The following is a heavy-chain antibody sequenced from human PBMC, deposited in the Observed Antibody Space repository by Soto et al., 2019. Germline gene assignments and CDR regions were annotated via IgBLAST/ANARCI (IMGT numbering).Heavy chain of an antibody. D-gene: IGHD1-7*01. CDR2: ISAYNGNT. V-gene: IGHV1-18*01. Sequence: ASVKVSCKASGYTFTSYGISWVRQAPGQGLEWMGWISAYNGNTNYAQKLQGRVTMTTDTSTSTAYMELRSLRSDDTAVYYCARGGITGTTLSLGANWFDPWGQGTLVTVSS. CDR1: GYTFTSYG. CDR3: ARGGITGTTLSLGANWFDP. J-gene: IGHJ5*02.